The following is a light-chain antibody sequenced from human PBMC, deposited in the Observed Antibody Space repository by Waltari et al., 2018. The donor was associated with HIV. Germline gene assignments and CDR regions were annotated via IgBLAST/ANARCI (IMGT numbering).Light chain of an antibody. V-gene: IGLV2-8*01. CDR1: SSDIGYFNS. CDR2: DVN. Sequence: QSALTQPPSASGSPGQSVTVSCTGPSSDIGYFNSVSWYQQHPGKAPKLLIYDVNKRPSGVPDRFSASKSGATASLTVSGLLAEDEADYYCAAYAGNNIVIFGGGTKVTV. J-gene: IGLJ2*01. CDR3: AAYAGNNIVI.